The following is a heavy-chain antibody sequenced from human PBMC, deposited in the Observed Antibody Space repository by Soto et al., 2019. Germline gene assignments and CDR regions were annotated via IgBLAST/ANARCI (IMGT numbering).Heavy chain of an antibody. CDR1: GFTFNTYD. V-gene: IGHV3-21*01. CDR2: INKASIYI. Sequence: EVQLVESGGGLVKPGGSLRLSCAASGFTFNTYDMDWFRQAPGKGLEWVSSINKASIYIYYADSVRGRFTISRDNAKNSLYLQMNSLRVEDTAVYYCARRSVTTYHFFDYWGQGTLVTVSS. CDR3: ARRSVTTYHFFDY. J-gene: IGHJ4*02. D-gene: IGHD4-17*01.